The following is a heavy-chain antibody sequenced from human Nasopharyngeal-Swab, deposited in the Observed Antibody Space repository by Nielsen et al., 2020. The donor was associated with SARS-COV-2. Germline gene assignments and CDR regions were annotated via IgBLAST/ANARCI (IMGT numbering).Heavy chain of an antibody. CDR3: AKAPRGITMSYFQH. CDR2: ISGSGGST. Sequence: GESLKISCAASGFTFSSYAMSWVRQAPGKGLEWVSAISGSGGSTYYADSVKGRFTISRDNSKNTLYLQMNSLRAEDTAVYYCAKAPRGITMSYFQHWGQGTLVTVPS. CDR1: GFTFSSYA. D-gene: IGHD3-10*02. J-gene: IGHJ1*01. V-gene: IGHV3-23*01.